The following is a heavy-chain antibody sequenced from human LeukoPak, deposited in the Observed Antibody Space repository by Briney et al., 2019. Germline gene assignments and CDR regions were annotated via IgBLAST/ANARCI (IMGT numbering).Heavy chain of an antibody. CDR2: TYYRSKWYN. D-gene: IGHD1-26*01. J-gene: IGHJ3*02. V-gene: IGHV6-1*01. CDR3: ARSGLRVGAHAFDI. Sequence: SQTLSLTCAISGDSVSSNSAASNWIRQSPSRGLEWLGRTYYRSKWYNDYAVSVKSRITISPDTSKNQFSLQLNSVTPEDTAVYYCARSGLRVGAHAFDIWGQGTMVTVSS. CDR1: GDSVSSNSAA.